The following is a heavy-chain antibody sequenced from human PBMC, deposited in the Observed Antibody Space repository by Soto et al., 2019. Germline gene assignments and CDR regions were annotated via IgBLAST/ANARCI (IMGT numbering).Heavy chain of an antibody. CDR3: ARDVDTAMLGPSYYYGMDV. D-gene: IGHD5-18*01. CDR1: GYTFTSYG. J-gene: IGHJ6*02. CDR2: ISAYNGNT. Sequence: ASVKVSSKASGYTFTSYGISWVRQAPGQGLEWMGWISAYNGNTNYAQKLQGRVTMTTDTSTSTAYMELRSLRSDDTAVYYCARDVDTAMLGPSYYYGMDVWGQGTTVTVSS. V-gene: IGHV1-18*04.